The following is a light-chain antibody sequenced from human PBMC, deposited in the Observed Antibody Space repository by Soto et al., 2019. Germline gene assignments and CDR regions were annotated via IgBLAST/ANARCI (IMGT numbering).Light chain of an antibody. CDR3: QQYGSAPVT. CDR1: QTITNNK. CDR2: GAS. J-gene: IGKJ3*01. V-gene: IGKV3-20*01. Sequence: DIVLTQSPGTLSLSPGERAILSCRASQTITNNKVAWYQQKPGQAPRLLMYGASSRATGIPDRFSGSGSGTDFTLTISRLEPEDFAVYSCQQYGSAPVTFGPGTKVDIK.